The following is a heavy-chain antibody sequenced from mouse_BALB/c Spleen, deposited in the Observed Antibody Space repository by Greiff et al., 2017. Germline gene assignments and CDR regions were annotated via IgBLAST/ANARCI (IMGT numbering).Heavy chain of an antibody. CDR1: GFSLTSYG. J-gene: IGHJ4*01. CDR2: IWSGGST. CDR3: ARKLRHYAMDY. D-gene: IGHD1-1*01. Sequence: VKLQESGPGLVQPSQSLSITCTVSGFSLTSYGVHWVRQSPGKGLEWLGVIWSGGSTDYNAAFISRLSISKDNSKSQVFFKMNSLQANDTAIYYCARKLRHYAMDYWGQGTSVTVSS. V-gene: IGHV2-2*02.